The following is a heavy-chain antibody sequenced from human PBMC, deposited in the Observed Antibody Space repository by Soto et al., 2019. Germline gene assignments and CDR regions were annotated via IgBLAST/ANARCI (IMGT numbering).Heavy chain of an antibody. V-gene: IGHV1-46*01. CDR1: GDIFTSYY. J-gene: IGHJ6*02. Sequence: QVQLVQSGAEVKKPGASVKVSCKASGDIFTSYYIHWVRQAPGQGLEWMGIINPSGDDTNYAKKFQGRVTMTRDASTSTVYMDLSSLRSEDTATYYCARGYSYGSYYYYGLDGWGQGTTVTVSS. CDR2: INPSGDDT. D-gene: IGHD5-18*01. CDR3: ARGYSYGSYYYYGLDG.